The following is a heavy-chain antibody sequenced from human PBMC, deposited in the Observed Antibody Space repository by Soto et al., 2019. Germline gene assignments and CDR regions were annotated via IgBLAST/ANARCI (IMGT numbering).Heavy chain of an antibody. CDR2: ISSSGSTI. CDR1: GFTFSSYE. J-gene: IGHJ5*02. Sequence: EVQLVESGGGLVQPGGSLRLSCAASGFTFSSYEMNWVRQAPGKGLEWVSYISSSGSTIYYADSVKGRFTISRDNAKNSLYLQMNSLRAEDTAVYYCARGYSSGWYGWFDPWGQGTLVTVSS. V-gene: IGHV3-48*03. D-gene: IGHD6-19*01. CDR3: ARGYSSGWYGWFDP.